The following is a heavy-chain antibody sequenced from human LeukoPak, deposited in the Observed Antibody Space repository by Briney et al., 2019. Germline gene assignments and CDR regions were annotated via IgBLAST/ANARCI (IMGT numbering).Heavy chain of an antibody. Sequence: PGGSLRLSCAASGFTFSSYGMHWVRQAPGKGLEWVAFIRYDGSNKYYADSVKGRFTISRDNSKNTLYLQMNSLRAEDTAVYYCAKGLPGYSSSWYPGAFDYWGQGTLVTVSS. CDR3: AKGLPGYSSSWYPGAFDY. CDR2: IRYDGSNK. V-gene: IGHV3-30*02. CDR1: GFTFSSYG. J-gene: IGHJ4*02. D-gene: IGHD6-13*01.